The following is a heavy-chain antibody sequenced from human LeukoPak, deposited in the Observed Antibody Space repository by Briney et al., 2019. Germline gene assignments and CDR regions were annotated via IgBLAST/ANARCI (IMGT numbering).Heavy chain of an antibody. Sequence: GGSLRLSCAASGFTFSSYGMHWVRQAPGKGLEWVAFIRYDGSNKYYADSVKGRFTISRDNSKNTLYLQMNSLRAEDTAVYYCAKDQGGYSYGHPYYFDYWGQGTLVTVSS. CDR2: IRYDGSNK. D-gene: IGHD5-18*01. CDR3: AKDQGGYSYGHPYYFDY. J-gene: IGHJ4*02. CDR1: GFTFSSYG. V-gene: IGHV3-30*02.